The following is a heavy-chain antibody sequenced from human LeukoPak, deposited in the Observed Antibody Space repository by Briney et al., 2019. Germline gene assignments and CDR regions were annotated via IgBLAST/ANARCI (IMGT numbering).Heavy chain of an antibody. D-gene: IGHD3-22*01. J-gene: IGHJ4*02. Sequence: SETLSLTCTVSGDFITGSTYYWGWIRQPPGKGLEWIGSMYYSGSTYSNQSLRSRVTMSADTSKNQFSLNLKSVTAADTAVYYCARQYYDSTGYYYFDYWGQGTLVTVSS. CDR1: GDFITGSTYY. CDR2: MYYSGST. CDR3: ARQYYDSTGYYYFDY. V-gene: IGHV4-39*01.